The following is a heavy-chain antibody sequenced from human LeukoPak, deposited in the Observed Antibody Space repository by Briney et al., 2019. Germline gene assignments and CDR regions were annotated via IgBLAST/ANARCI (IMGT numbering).Heavy chain of an antibody. CDR2: IYHSGST. D-gene: IGHD3-22*01. V-gene: IGHV4-38-2*02. Sequence: SETLSLTCTVSGGSISSYYWGWIRQPPGKGLEWIGSIYHSGSTYYNPSLKSRVTISVDTSKNQFSLKLSSVTAADTAVYYCARVSYDSSGYYYDYWGQGTLVTVSS. J-gene: IGHJ4*02. CDR3: ARVSYDSSGYYYDY. CDR1: GGSISSYY.